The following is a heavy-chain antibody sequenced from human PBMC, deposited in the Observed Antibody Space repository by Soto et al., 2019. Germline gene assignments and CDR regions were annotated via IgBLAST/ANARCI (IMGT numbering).Heavy chain of an antibody. Sequence: QVQLVQSGAEVKKPGSSVKVSCKASGGTFSSYAINWVRQAPGQGLEWMGGIIPIFATADYAQKFQGRVTITADDSTSTAYMELSSLRSEDTAGYYCAQCLLGVNYYYGMDVWGQGTTVTVSS. CDR2: IIPIFATA. J-gene: IGHJ6*02. V-gene: IGHV1-69*12. CDR1: GGTFSSYA. D-gene: IGHD3-16*01. CDR3: AQCLLGVNYYYGMDV.